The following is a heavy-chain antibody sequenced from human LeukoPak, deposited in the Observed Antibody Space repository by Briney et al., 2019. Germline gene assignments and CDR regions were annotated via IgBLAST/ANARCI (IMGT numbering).Heavy chain of an antibody. D-gene: IGHD6-19*01. CDR3: AREPLLQWRVSGFDY. V-gene: IGHV4-30-4*08. Sequence: PSETLSLTCTVSGGSISSGDYYWSWIRQPPGKGLEWIGYIYYSGSTYYNPSLKSRVTISVDTSKNQFSLKLSSVTAADTAVYYCAREPLLQWRVSGFDYWGQGTLVTVSS. CDR2: IYYSGST. CDR1: GGSISSGDYY. J-gene: IGHJ4*02.